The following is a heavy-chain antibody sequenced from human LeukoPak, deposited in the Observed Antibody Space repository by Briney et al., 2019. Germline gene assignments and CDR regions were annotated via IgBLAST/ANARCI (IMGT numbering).Heavy chain of an antibody. CDR1: GFTFSSYA. V-gene: IGHV3-30*04. CDR2: ISYDGSNK. J-gene: IGHJ6*03. CDR3: ARMSVDYYYFYMDI. Sequence: GGSLRLSCAASGFTFSSYAMHWVRQAPGKGLEWVAVISYDGSNKYYADSVKGRFTISRDNSKNTLYLQMNSLRAEDTAVYYCARMSVDYYYFYMDIWGEGTTVTVSS.